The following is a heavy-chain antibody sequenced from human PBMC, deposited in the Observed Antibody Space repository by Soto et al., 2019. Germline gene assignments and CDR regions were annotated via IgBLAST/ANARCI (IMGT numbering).Heavy chain of an antibody. CDR2: MNPNSGNT. V-gene: IGHV1-8*01. J-gene: IGHJ6*02. CDR3: ARGSPPYDILTGYRSAYYYYYGMDV. D-gene: IGHD3-9*01. CDR1: GYTFTSYD. Sequence: ASVKVSCKASGYTFTSYDINWVRQATGQGLEWMGWMNPNSGNTGYAQKFQGRVTMTRNTSISTAYMELSSLRSEDTAVYYCARGSPPYDILTGYRSAYYYYYGMDVWGQGTTVTVSS.